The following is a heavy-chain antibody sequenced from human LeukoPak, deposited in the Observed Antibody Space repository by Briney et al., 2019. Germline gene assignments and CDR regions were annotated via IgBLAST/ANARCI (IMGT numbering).Heavy chain of an antibody. CDR3: ARRGGYSYGYHGAFDY. J-gene: IGHJ4*02. CDR2: IIPILGIA. CDR1: GYTFTSYY. V-gene: IGHV1-69*02. D-gene: IGHD5-18*01. Sequence: SVKVSCKASGYTFTSYYMHWVRQAPGQGLEWMGRIIPILGIANYAQKFQGRVTITADKSTSTAYMELSSLRSEDTAVYYCARRGGYSYGYHGAFDYWGQGTLVTVSS.